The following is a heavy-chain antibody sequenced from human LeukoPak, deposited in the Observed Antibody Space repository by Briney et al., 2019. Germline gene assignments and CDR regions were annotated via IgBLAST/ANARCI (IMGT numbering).Heavy chain of an antibody. CDR2: ISAYNGNT. J-gene: IGHJ4*02. Sequence: GASVKVSCKASGYTFTSYGISWVRQAPGQGLEWMGWISAYNGNTNYAQKLQGRVTMTTDTSTSTAYMELRGLRSDDTAVYYCARVITMVRGPNRHFDYWGQGTLVTVSS. V-gene: IGHV1-18*04. CDR3: ARVITMVRGPNRHFDY. CDR1: GYTFTSYG. D-gene: IGHD3-10*01.